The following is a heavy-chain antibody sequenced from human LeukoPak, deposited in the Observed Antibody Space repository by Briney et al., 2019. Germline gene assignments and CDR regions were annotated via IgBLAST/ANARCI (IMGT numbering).Heavy chain of an antibody. V-gene: IGHV3-30*02. D-gene: IGHD2-2*01. CDR2: IRYDGSNK. CDR3: AKESYCSTSCSSGY. CDR1: GFTFSSFW. J-gene: IGHJ4*02. Sequence: GGSLRLSCAASGFTFSSFWMSWVRQAPGKGLEWVAFIRYDGSNKYYADSVKGRFTISRDNSKNTLYLQMNSLRAEDTAVYYCAKESYCSTSCSSGYWGQGTLVTVSS.